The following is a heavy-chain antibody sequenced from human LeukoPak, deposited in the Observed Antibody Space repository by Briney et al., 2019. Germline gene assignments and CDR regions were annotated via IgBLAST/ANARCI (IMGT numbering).Heavy chain of an antibody. D-gene: IGHD3-22*01. J-gene: IGHJ4*02. CDR3: AKDHQYYYDSSGYYYGDY. V-gene: IGHV3-23*01. Sequence: PGGSLRLSCAASGFTFSSYAMSWVRQAPGKGLEWVSAISGSGGSTYYADSVKGRFTISRDNSKNTLYLQMNSLRAEDTAVYYCAKDHQYYYDSSGYYYGDYWGQGTLVTVSS. CDR1: GFTFSSYA. CDR2: ISGSGGST.